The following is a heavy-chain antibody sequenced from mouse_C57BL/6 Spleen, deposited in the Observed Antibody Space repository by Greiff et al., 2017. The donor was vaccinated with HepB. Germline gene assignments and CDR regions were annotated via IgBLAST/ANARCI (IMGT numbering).Heavy chain of an antibody. CDR1: GYTFTDYY. D-gene: IGHD1-1*01. Sequence: VQLQQSGPELVKPGASVKISCKASGYTFTDYYMNWVKQSHGKSLEWIGDINPNNGGTSYNQKFKGKATLTVDKSSSTAYMELRSLTSEDSAVYYCARGWGTVVATGDYAMDYWGQGTSVTVSS. CDR3: ARGWGTVVATGDYAMDY. J-gene: IGHJ4*01. V-gene: IGHV1-26*01. CDR2: INPNNGGT.